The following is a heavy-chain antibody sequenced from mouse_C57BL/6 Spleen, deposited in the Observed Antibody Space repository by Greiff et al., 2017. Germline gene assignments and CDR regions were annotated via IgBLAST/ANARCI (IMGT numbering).Heavy chain of an antibody. Sequence: VQLKESGPELVKPGASVKISCKASGYSFTGYYMNWVKQSPEKSLEWIGEINPSTGGTTYNQKFKAKATLTVDKSSSTAYMQLKSLTSEDSAVYYCARMISSLYYFDYWGQGTTVTVSS. V-gene: IGHV1-42*01. J-gene: IGHJ2*01. CDR2: INPSTGGT. CDR1: GYSFTGYY. D-gene: IGHD6-1*01. CDR3: ARMISSLYYFDY.